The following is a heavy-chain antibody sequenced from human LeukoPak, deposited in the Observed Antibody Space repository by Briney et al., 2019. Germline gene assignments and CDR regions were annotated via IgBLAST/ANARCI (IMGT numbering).Heavy chain of an antibody. CDR3: ARSSWGSSGQETWCYFDY. V-gene: IGHV1-69*01. CDR2: IIPIFGTA. D-gene: IGHD3-22*01. Sequence: SVRVFRKVSGGTFSSYAISWVRQAPGQGLEWMGGIIPIFGTANYAQKFQGRVTITADESTSTAYMELSSLRSEDTAVYYCARSSWGSSGQETWCYFDYWGQR. CDR1: GGTFSSYA. J-gene: IGHJ4*02.